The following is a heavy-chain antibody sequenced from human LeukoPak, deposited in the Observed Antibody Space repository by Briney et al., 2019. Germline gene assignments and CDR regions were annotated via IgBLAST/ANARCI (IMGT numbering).Heavy chain of an antibody. Sequence: PSQTLSLTCTVSGGSISSGGYYWSWIRQHPGKGLEWIGEINHSRSTNYNPSLKSRATISVDTSKNQFSLKLTSVTAADTAVYRCARYARGYSYGRDAFDIWGQGTMVTVSS. CDR1: GGSISSGGYY. D-gene: IGHD5-12*01. CDR3: ARYARGYSYGRDAFDI. J-gene: IGHJ3*02. CDR2: INHSRST. V-gene: IGHV4-31*03.